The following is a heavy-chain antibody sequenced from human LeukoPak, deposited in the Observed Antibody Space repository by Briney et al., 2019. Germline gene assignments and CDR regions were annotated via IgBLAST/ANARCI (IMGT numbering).Heavy chain of an antibody. J-gene: IGHJ4*02. Sequence: GGSLRLSCAASGFTFSSNGMHWVRQAPGKGLEWVAVIWYDGSNKYYADSVKGRFTISRDNSKNTLYLQMNSLRAEDTAVYYCARDPYGSGSHDFDYWGQGTLVTVSS. D-gene: IGHD3-10*01. CDR1: GFTFSSNG. CDR3: ARDPYGSGSHDFDY. CDR2: IWYDGSNK. V-gene: IGHV3-33*01.